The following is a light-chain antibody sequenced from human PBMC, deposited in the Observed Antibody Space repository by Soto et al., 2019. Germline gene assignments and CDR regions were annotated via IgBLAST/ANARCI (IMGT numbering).Light chain of an antibody. J-gene: IGKJ4*01. CDR2: GPS. V-gene: IGKV3-15*01. Sequence: EVVMTQSPATLSVSPGERATLSCRASHSVISSLSWYQQKPGQDPRLLIYGPSTRFTGIPARFSGSGSGTEFTLTISSLLSEDFAVYYCQQYNNCHLTFGGGTKV. CDR3: QQYNNCHLT. CDR1: HSVISS.